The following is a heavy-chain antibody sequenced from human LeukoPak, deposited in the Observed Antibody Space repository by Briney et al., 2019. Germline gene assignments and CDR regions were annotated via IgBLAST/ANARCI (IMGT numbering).Heavy chain of an antibody. CDR1: GGSISSSSYY. J-gene: IGHJ4*02. CDR2: IYYSGST. V-gene: IGHV4-39*07. CDR3: ARARYSLRFRVALDDY. D-gene: IGHD3-16*01. Sequence: PSETLSLTCTVSGGSISSSSYYWGWIRQPPGKGLEWIGSIYYSGSTYYNPSLKSRVTISVDTSKNQFSLKLSSVTAADTAVYYCARARYSLRFRVALDDYWGQGTLVTVSS.